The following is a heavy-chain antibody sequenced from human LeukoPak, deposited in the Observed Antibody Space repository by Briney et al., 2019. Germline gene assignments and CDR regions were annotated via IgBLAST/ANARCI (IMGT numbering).Heavy chain of an antibody. J-gene: IGHJ4*02. D-gene: IGHD6-25*01. CDR2: ISYDGSNK. Sequence: GGSLRLSRAASGFTFSSYGMHWVRQAPGKGLEWVAVISYDGSNKYYADSVKGRFTISRDNSKNTLYLQMNSLRAEDTAVYYCAKEGIAAGFDYWGQGTLVTVSS. V-gene: IGHV3-30*18. CDR1: GFTFSSYG. CDR3: AKEGIAAGFDY.